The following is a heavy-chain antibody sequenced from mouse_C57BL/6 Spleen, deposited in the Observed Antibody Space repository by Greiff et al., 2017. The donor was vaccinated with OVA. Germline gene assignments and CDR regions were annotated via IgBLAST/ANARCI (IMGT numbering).Heavy chain of an antibody. Sequence: VQLQESGGGLVQPKGSLKLSCAASGFSFNTYAMNWVRQAPGKGLEWVARRRSKSNNYATYYADSVKDRFTISRDDSESMLYLQMNNLKTEDTAMYYCVRQSSYWYFDVWGTGTTVTVSS. J-gene: IGHJ1*03. CDR2: RRSKSNNYAT. CDR3: VRQSSYWYFDV. V-gene: IGHV10-1*01. CDR1: GFSFNTYA.